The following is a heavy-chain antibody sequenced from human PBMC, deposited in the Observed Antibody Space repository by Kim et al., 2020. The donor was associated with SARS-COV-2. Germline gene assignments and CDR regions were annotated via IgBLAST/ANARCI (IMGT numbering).Heavy chain of an antibody. V-gene: IGHV4-39*01. Sequence: SETLSLTCTVSGGSISSSSYYWGWIRQPPGKGLEWIGSIYYSGSTYYNPSLKSRVTISVDTSKNQFSLKLSSVTAADTAVYYCARRPERYCSGGSCYTWFDPWGQGTLVTVSS. D-gene: IGHD2-15*01. CDR2: IYYSGST. J-gene: IGHJ5*02. CDR3: ARRPERYCSGGSCYTWFDP. CDR1: GGSISSSSYY.